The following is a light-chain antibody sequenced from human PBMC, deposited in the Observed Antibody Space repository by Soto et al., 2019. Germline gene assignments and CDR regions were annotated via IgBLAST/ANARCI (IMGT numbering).Light chain of an antibody. CDR2: VAS. V-gene: IGKV1-9*01. Sequence: DIQLTQSPSFLSASILDIVSIAFLASQDFSNYLAWYQQKPGEAPKLLIYVASTLHSGLPSRFSGSGSGTEFTLTISSLQPEDFATYYCQQANSFPLTFGQGTRLEI. J-gene: IGKJ5*01. CDR1: QDFSNY. CDR3: QQANSFPLT.